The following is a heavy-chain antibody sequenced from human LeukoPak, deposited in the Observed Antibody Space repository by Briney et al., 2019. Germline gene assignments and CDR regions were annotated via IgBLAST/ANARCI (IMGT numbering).Heavy chain of an antibody. Sequence: TGGSLRLSCSASEFTFSNFWMSWVRQAPGKGPVWVSRINDDGSSTSYADSVKGRFTISRDDAKNTLYLQMNSLRAEDTAVYYCVRGGASTWSWGQGTLVTVSS. V-gene: IGHV3-74*01. CDR1: EFTFSNFW. J-gene: IGHJ5*02. CDR3: VRGGASTWS. D-gene: IGHD2-15*01. CDR2: INDDGSST.